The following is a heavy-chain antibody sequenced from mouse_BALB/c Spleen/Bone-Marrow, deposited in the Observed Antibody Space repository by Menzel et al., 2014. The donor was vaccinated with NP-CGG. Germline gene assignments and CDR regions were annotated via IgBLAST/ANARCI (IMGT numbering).Heavy chain of an antibody. Sequence: QVQLQQSGAELMKPGASVKISCKATGYTFSSYWIEWVKQRPGHGLEWIGEILPGSGSTNYNEKFKGKATFTADTSSNTAYKHPSSLTSEDSAVYYCARRGYDGYHWGQGATLTVSS. D-gene: IGHD2-3*01. CDR1: GYTFSSYW. V-gene: IGHV1-9*01. CDR2: ILPGSGST. CDR3: ARRGYDGYH. J-gene: IGHJ2*01.